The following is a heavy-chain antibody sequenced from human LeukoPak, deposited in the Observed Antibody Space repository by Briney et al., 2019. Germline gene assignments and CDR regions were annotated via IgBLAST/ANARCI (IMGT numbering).Heavy chain of an antibody. CDR2: IWYDGSQR. J-gene: IGHJ4*02. CDR3: VRGADMNYNFENSFYFDS. CDR1: GFTMKNFG. V-gene: IGHV3-33*01. Sequence: GGSLRLSCAVSGFTMKNFGMHWVRQAPGKGLGWVAVIWYDGSQRHYIDSVKGRFAISRENSMNTLSLEMNGLRVEDTAVYYCVRGADMNYNFENSFYFDSWGQGALVIVSS. D-gene: IGHD3-3*01.